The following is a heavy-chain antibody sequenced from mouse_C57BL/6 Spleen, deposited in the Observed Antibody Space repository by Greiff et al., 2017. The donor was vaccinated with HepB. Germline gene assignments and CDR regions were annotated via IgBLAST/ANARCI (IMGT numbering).Heavy chain of an antibody. CDR3: ARFITTGGFDY. Sequence: QVQLQQSGAELAKPGASVKLSCKASGYTFNSYWMNWVKQRPGQGLEWIGYINPSSGYTKYNQKFKDKATLTADKSSSTAYMKLSSLTYEDSAVYYCARFITTGGFDYWGQGTTLTVSS. CDR1: GYTFNSYW. V-gene: IGHV1-7*01. CDR2: INPSSGYT. J-gene: IGHJ2*01. D-gene: IGHD1-1*01.